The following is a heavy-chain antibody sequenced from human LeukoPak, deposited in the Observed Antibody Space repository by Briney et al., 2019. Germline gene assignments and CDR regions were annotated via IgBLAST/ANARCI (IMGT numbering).Heavy chain of an antibody. Sequence: PGGSLRLSCAASGFNFSSFGVNWVRQGPGKGLEWVANIKQDGSEKYYVDSVKGRFTISRDNAKNSLYLQMNSLRAEDTAVYYCARGFGQLGIYYFDYWGQGTLVTVSS. CDR3: ARGFGQLGIYYFDY. V-gene: IGHV3-7*01. CDR2: IKQDGSEK. D-gene: IGHD6-6*01. J-gene: IGHJ4*02. CDR1: GFNFSSFG.